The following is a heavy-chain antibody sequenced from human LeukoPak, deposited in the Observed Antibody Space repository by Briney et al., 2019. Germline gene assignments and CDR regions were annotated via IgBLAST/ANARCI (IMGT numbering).Heavy chain of an antibody. Sequence: ASVKVSCKASGGTFSSSAISWVRQAPGQGLEWMGRIIPILGIANYAQKFQGRVTITADKSTSTAYMELSSLRSEDTAVYYCARDRRDGYNYLGFDYWGQGTLVTVSS. D-gene: IGHD5-24*01. V-gene: IGHV1-69*04. CDR3: ARDRRDGYNYLGFDY. J-gene: IGHJ4*02. CDR1: GGTFSSSA. CDR2: IIPILGIA.